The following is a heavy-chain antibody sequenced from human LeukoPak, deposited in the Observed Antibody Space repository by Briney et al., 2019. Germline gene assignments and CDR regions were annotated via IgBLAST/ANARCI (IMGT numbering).Heavy chain of an antibody. CDR1: HVSISTYY. V-gene: IGHV4-59*01. D-gene: IGHD3-10*01. J-gene: IGHJ5*02. CDR2: IHYSGST. CDR3: ARDIYGSGHGWFDT. Sequence: SETLSLTCTVSHVSISTYYWSWIRQPPGKGLEWMGYIHYSGSTNYNPSHKSRVTISVDTSKKQLSLMLRSVTAADTAVYYCARDIYGSGHGWFDTWGQGRLVTVSS.